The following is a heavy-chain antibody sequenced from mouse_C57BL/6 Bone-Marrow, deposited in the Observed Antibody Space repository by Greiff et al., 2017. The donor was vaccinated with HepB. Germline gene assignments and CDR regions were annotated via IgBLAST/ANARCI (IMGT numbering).Heavy chain of an antibody. Sequence: QVQLQQPGAELVKPGASVKMSCKASGYTFTSYWITWVKQRPGKGLEWIGRIYPGDGDTNYNGKFKGKATLTADKSSSTAYMQLSSLTSEDSAVYFCARSPYDSFAYWGQGTLVTVSA. J-gene: IGHJ3*01. CDR3: ARSPYDSFAY. CDR2: IYPGDGDT. V-gene: IGHV1-82*01. D-gene: IGHD2-4*01. CDR1: GYTFTSYW.